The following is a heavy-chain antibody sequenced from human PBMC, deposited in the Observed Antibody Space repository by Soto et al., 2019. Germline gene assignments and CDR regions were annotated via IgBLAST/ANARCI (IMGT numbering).Heavy chain of an antibody. D-gene: IGHD3-22*01. J-gene: IGHJ3*02. CDR3: AREGGSYDSGGYLIRGAFDT. CDR2: IYFRGNT. CDR1: GDSISRIDYY. V-gene: IGHV4-31*03. Sequence: SETLSLTCSGSGDSISRIDYYWTWIRQHPEKGLEWIGNIYFRGNTYYSPSLESRLTISVDTSKNQFSLKLTSVTAADTAVYYCAREGGSYDSGGYLIRGAFDTWGQGTMVTVSS.